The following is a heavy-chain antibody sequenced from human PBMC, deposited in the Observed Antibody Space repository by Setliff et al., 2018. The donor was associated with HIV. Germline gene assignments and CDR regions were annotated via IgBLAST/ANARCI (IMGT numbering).Heavy chain of an antibody. CDR1: GGSISNSVYF. J-gene: IGHJ3*01. CDR3: ARLDSSGYYRSFDV. CDR2: IYYSGST. V-gene: IGHV4-31*03. D-gene: IGHD3-22*01. Sequence: SETLSLTCTVSGGSISNSVYFWTWIRQHPGKGLEWIGYIYYSGSTYQNPSLKSRVTISVDTSKNQFSLKLNSVTASDTALYYCARLDSSGYYRSFDVWGQGTMVTVSS.